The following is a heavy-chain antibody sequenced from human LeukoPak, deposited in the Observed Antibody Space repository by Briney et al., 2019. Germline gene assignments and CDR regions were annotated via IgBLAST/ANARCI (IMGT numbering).Heavy chain of an antibody. V-gene: IGHV4-34*01. D-gene: IGHD3-22*01. J-gene: IGHJ4*02. CDR2: INHSGST. CDR1: GGSFSGYY. CDR3: ARYSSGPNLNYFDY. Sequence: SETLSLICAVYGGSFSGYYWSWIRQPPGKGLEWIGEINHSGSTNYNPSLKSRVTISVDTSKNQFSLKLSSVTAADTAVYYCARYSSGPNLNYFDYWGQGTLVTVSS.